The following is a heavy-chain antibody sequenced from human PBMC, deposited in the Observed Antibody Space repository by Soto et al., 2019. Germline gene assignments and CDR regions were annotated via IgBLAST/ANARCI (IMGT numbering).Heavy chain of an antibody. CDR2: ISGSGST. CDR1: GFAFKNYA. CDR3: AKRGPVVTLEKYFDY. J-gene: IGHJ4*02. Sequence: QPGGSLRLSCAASGFAFKNYAMTWVRQAPGKGLEWVSGISGSGSTYYADSVKGRFTISRDNSKNTLYLQMDSLRAEDTAVYYCAKRGPVVTLEKYFDYWGQGTLVTVSS. V-gene: IGHV3-23*01. D-gene: IGHD2-21*02.